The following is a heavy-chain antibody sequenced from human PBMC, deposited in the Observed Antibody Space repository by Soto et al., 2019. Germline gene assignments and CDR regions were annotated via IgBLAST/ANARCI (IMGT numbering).Heavy chain of an antibody. Sequence: QVQLVQSGAEVKNPGASVRVSCKTSGYTFSNLDINWVRQATGQGLEWMGWVSPKRSNAGYAQKFQDRVSMTTDTSISTAYMELSSLTSEDTAVYYCARGVNAGVDYWGQGTLVTVSS. V-gene: IGHV1-8*01. CDR3: ARGVNAGVDY. CDR1: GYTFSNLD. CDR2: VSPKRSNA. D-gene: IGHD7-27*01. J-gene: IGHJ4*02.